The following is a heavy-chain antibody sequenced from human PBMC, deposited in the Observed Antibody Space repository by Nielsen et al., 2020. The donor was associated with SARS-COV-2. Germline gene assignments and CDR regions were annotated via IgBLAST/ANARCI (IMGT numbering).Heavy chain of an antibody. J-gene: IGHJ3*02. Sequence: SVKVSCKASGFTFTSSAVQWVRQARGQRLEWIGWIVVGSGNTNYAQKFQERVTITRDMSTSTAYMELSSLRSEDTAVYYCAASKQSFDAFDIWGQGTMVTVSS. CDR1: GFTFTSSA. CDR2: IVVGSGNT. D-gene: IGHD3-10*01. CDR3: AASKQSFDAFDI. V-gene: IGHV1-58*01.